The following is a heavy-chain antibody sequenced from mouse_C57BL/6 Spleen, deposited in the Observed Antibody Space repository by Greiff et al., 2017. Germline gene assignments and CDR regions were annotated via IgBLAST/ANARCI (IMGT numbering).Heavy chain of an antibody. CDR2: IWRGGST. CDR3: AKNRGNTVVAGGYFDV. Sequence: QVHLQQSGLGLVQPSQSLSITCTVSGFSLTSYGVHWVRQSPGKGLEWLGVIWRGGSTDYNAAFMSRLSISKDNSNSQVFFKMNSLQAHDTAIYSCAKNRGNTVVAGGYFDVRGTGTTVTVSS. J-gene: IGHJ1*03. V-gene: IGHV2-5*01. D-gene: IGHD1-1*01. CDR1: GFSLTSYG.